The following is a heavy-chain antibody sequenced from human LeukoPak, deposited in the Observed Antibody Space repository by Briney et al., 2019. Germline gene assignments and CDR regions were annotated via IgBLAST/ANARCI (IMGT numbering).Heavy chain of an antibody. CDR3: ARDLLSGCGAFDI. CDR1: GGSVSSGSYY. Sequence: SETLSLTCTVSGGSVSSGSYYWSWIRQPPGKGLEWIGYIYYSGSTNYNPSLKSRVTISVDTSKNQFSLKLSSVTAADTAVYYCARDLLSGCGAFDIWGQGTMVTVSS. V-gene: IGHV4-61*01. D-gene: IGHD3-22*01. CDR2: IYYSGST. J-gene: IGHJ3*02.